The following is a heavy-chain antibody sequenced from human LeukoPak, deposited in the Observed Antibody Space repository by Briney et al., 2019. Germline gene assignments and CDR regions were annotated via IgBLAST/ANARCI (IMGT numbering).Heavy chain of an antibody. V-gene: IGHV1-46*03. J-gene: IGHJ4*02. D-gene: IGHD2-15*01. CDR3: ARRVVAALDY. CDR2: INPSGGST. CDR1: GYTFASYY. Sequence: ASVKVSCKASGYTFASYYMHWVRQAPGQGLEWMGIINPSGGSTTYAQKFQGRVTMTRDTSTSTVYMELSSLRSEDTAVYYCARRVVAALDYWGQGTLVTVSS.